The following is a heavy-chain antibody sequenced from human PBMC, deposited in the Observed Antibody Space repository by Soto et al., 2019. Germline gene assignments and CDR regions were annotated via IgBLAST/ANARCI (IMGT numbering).Heavy chain of an antibody. CDR2: IKSDGSTK. D-gene: IGHD4-17*01. J-gene: IGHJ4*02. V-gene: IGHV3-74*01. CDR3: VTGDYGGKTY. Sequence: EVQLVESGGGLVQPGGSLRLSCAASGFTFSTYWMNWVRQAPGKGLVCVSRIKSDGSTKSYADSVKGRFTISRDNAKNTLYLQMNSLRAEDTAMYYCVTGDYGGKTYWGRGTLVTVSS. CDR1: GFTFSTYW.